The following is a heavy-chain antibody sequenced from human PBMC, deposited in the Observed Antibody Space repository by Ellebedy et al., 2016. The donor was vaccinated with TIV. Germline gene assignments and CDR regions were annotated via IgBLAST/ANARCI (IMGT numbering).Heavy chain of an antibody. V-gene: IGHV4-30-2*01. CDR2: INQSGGT. J-gene: IGHJ5*02. D-gene: IGHD5-18*01. Sequence: SQTLSLTXXVSGGSMRSGPYCWSWIRQPPGRGLEWVGYINQSGGTYYNPSLKSRVTISVDRSRNKFSLDLRPVTAADTAVYYCARGRHSYGYEWLDTWGQGTLASVSS. CDR3: ARGRHSYGYEWLDT. CDR1: GGSMRSGPYC.